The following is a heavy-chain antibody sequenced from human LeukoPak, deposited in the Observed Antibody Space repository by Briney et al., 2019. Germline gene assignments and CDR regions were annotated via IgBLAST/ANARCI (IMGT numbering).Heavy chain of an antibody. CDR1: GFTFSTYW. D-gene: IGHD2-15*01. Sequence: GGSLRLSCAASGFTFSTYWMSWVRQAPGKGLEWAANINQDGSDKYYVDSVKGRFTISRDNAKNSLYLQMNSLRAEDTAVYYCARPRYCSSGNCYSDYWGQGALVTVSS. V-gene: IGHV3-7*01. CDR2: INQDGSDK. CDR3: ARPRYCSSGNCYSDY. J-gene: IGHJ4*02.